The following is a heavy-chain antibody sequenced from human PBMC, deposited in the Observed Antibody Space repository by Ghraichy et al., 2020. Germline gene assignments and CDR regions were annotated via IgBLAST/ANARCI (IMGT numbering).Heavy chain of an antibody. CDR1: GYTFTNYA. Sequence: ASVKVSCKASGYTFTNYAISWVRQAPGQGLEWMGWISAYSGDTNYTQKFQGRVTMTTDTSTSTAYMELRSLRSDDTAIYYCARDRFNPPHYYYYYMDVWGKGTSVTVPS. CDR2: ISAYSGDT. CDR3: ARDRFNPPHYYYYYMDV. V-gene: IGHV1-18*01. J-gene: IGHJ6*03.